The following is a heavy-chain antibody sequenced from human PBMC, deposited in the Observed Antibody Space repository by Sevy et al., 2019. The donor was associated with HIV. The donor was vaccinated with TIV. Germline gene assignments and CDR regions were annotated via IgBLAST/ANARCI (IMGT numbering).Heavy chain of an antibody. D-gene: IGHD3-3*01. Sequence: GGSLRLSCATSDFTFSAYEMSWVRQAPGKGLEWVSTISARGDSRYHAASVIRRFTISRDNYKSTLYLQMNSLRADDTAVYYCARYIERDYDFWSGFYFDSWGHGTLVTVSS. CDR3: ARYIERDYDFWSGFYFDS. J-gene: IGHJ4*01. CDR2: ISARGDSR. CDR1: DFTFSAYE. V-gene: IGHV3-23*01.